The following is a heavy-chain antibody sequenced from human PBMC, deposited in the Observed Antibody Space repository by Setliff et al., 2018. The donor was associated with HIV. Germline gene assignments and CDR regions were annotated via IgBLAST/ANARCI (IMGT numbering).Heavy chain of an antibody. CDR1: GLIFSSYE. Sequence: GESLKISCAASGLIFSSYEMNWVRQAPGKGLEWISFIGGHGSIIHYADSVQGRFTISRDDSNDSLFLQMNNLKTEDTAVYYCVRAAAGLDIWSQGILVTVSS. V-gene: IGHV3-48*03. CDR2: IGGHGSII. CDR3: VRAAAGLDI. J-gene: IGHJ4*02.